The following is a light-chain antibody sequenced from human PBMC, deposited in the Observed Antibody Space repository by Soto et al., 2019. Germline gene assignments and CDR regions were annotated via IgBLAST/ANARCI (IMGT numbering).Light chain of an antibody. CDR1: SSDVGSYNL. J-gene: IGLJ3*02. CDR3: SSYTSATYWV. Sequence: QSVLTQPASVSGSPGQSITISCTGTSSDVGSYNLVSWYQQHPGKAPKLMIYEGSKRPSGVSNRFSGSKSGTTASLTISGLQAEDEADYYCSSYTSATYWVFGGGTKVTVL. CDR2: EGS. V-gene: IGLV2-14*02.